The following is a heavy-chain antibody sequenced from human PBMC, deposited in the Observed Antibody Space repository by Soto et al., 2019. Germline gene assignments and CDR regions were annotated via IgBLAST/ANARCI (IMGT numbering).Heavy chain of an antibody. Sequence: EVQLVESGGGLVQPGGSLRLSCAASGFTFSSYDMHWVRQATGIGLEWVSSIGTAGDTYYPDSVKGRFTISRDNSKNTLYLQMNSLRAEDTAVYYCAKPTLVGARVPYYFDYWGQGTLVTVSS. J-gene: IGHJ4*02. V-gene: IGHV3-13*01. D-gene: IGHD1-26*01. CDR2: IGTAGDT. CDR3: AKPTLVGARVPYYFDY. CDR1: GFTFSSYD.